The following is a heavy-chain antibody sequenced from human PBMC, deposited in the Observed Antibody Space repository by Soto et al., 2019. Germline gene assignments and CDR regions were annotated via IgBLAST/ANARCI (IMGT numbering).Heavy chain of an antibody. J-gene: IGHJ4*02. D-gene: IGHD6-6*01. CDR3: ARSSIAPRLFMYPFDY. V-gene: IGHV4-39*01. Sequence: PSLTMRVTWTVAGGYSINLSCYWSSKRQPPGKGLECVGTIYYDGSAYYNPSLKSRVTISVDTSKNQFSLKLSSVTAADTAVYYCARSSIAPRLFMYPFDYWGQGTPVTVSS. CDR1: GGYSINLSCY. CDR2: IYYDGSA.